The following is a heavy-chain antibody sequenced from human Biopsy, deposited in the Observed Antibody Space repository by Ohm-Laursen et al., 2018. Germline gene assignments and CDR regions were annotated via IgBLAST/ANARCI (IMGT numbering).Heavy chain of an antibody. J-gene: IGHJ3*02. CDR2: VYYSGGT. CDR3: GRREVVITHDAFDT. Sequence: GTLSLTCTVSGGSISSYYWTWIRQPPGKGLEWIGDVYYSGGTNRNPSLKSRVTILVDTSKNQFSLKLNSVTAADTAVYYCGRREVVITHDAFDTWGQGTMVTVSS. D-gene: IGHD3-22*01. V-gene: IGHV4-59*08. CDR1: GGSISSYY.